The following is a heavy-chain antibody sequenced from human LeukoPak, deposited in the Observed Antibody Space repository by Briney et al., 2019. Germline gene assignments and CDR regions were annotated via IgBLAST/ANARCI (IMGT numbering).Heavy chain of an antibody. CDR2: ISYDGSNK. CDR3: ARDGTIGSSDVDAFDI. D-gene: IGHD1-26*01. Sequence: PGGSLRLSCAASGFTFSSYAMHWVRQAPGKGLEWVAVISYDGSNKYYADSVKGRFTISRDNSKNTLYLQMNSLRAEDTAVYYCARDGTIGSSDVDAFDIWGQGTMVTVSS. J-gene: IGHJ3*02. CDR1: GFTFSSYA. V-gene: IGHV3-30*04.